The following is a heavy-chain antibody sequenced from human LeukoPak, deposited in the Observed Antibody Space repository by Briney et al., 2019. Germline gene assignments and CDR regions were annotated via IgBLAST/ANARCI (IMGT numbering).Heavy chain of an antibody. J-gene: IGHJ2*01. V-gene: IGHV1-2*02. Sequence: ASVKVSCKASGYTFTGYYMHWVRQAPGQGLEWMGWINPNSGGTNYAQKFQGRVTMTRDTSISTAYMELSRLRSDDTAVYYCARGVTTSPYWYFDLWGRGTLVTVSS. CDR3: ARGVTTSPYWYFDL. CDR1: GYTFTGYY. D-gene: IGHD4-17*01. CDR2: INPNSGGT.